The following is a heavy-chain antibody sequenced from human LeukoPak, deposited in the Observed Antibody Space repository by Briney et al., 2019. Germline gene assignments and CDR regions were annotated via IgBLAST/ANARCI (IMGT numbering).Heavy chain of an antibody. CDR1: GFTFSHYG. CDR3: ARANYGSGSNYYYGLDV. Sequence: GGSLRLSCAVSGFTFSHYGMHWVRQAPGKGPEWVAVIWFDGSNKYYADSVKGRFTISRDNSKNTLYLQINSLRAEDTAVYYCARANYGSGSNYYYGLDVWGQGTTVTVSS. J-gene: IGHJ6*02. D-gene: IGHD3-10*01. CDR2: IWFDGSNK. V-gene: IGHV3-33*01.